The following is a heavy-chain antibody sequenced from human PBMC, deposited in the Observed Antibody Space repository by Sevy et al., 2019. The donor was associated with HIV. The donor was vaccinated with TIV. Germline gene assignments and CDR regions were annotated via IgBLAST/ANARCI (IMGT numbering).Heavy chain of an antibody. CDR2: LRGGDDST. D-gene: IGHD3-22*01. J-gene: IGHJ2*01. Sequence: GGSLRLSCAASGFIFSDYAMSWVRQAPGKGLEWVSSLRGGDDSTYYADSVKGRFTVSRDNSKNTLYLQMNTLRAEDTALYYCAKFGDYYDSGGYYWYFDFWGRVTLVTVSS. CDR3: AKFGDYYDSGGYYWYFDF. V-gene: IGHV3-23*01. CDR1: GFIFSDYA.